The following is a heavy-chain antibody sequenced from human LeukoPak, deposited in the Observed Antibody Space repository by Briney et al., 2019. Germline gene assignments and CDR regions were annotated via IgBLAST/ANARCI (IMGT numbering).Heavy chain of an antibody. CDR3: AREETGTGGNWFDP. D-gene: IGHD1/OR15-1a*01. J-gene: IGHJ5*02. CDR1: GGTFSSYA. CDR2: IIPIFGTA. Sequence: SVKVSCKASGGTFSSYATSWVRQAPGQGLEWMGGIIPIFGTANYAQKFQGRVTITADESTSTAYMELSSLRSEDTAVYYCAREETGTGGNWFDPWGQGTLVTVSS. V-gene: IGHV1-69*01.